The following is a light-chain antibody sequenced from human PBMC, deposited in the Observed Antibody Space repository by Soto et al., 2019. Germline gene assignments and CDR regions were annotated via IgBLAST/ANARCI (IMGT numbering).Light chain of an antibody. V-gene: IGLV4-69*01. J-gene: IGLJ3*02. CDR2: LNSDGSH. CDR1: SGHSSYA. CDR3: QKWDTGIVV. Sequence: QSVLTQWPSASASLGDSVKLTCTLSSGHSSYAIAWHQQQPQRGPRLLMKLNSDGSHSKGDVIPDRFSGSSSGAERYLTSSSLQSEEEDYYCCQKWDTGIVVFGGGTKLTVL.